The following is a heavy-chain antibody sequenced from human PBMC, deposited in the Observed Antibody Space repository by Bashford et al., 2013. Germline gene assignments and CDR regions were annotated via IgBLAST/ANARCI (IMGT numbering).Heavy chain of an antibody. Sequence: VRQAPGKRPEWVATISQDGSENDYVDSVKGRFTISRDNAKNSLYLQMNSLRAEDTAVYYCARKYYYDSSGYYNWGQGTLVTVSS. CDR3: ARKYYYDSSGYYN. J-gene: IGHJ4*02. CDR2: ISQDGSEN. D-gene: IGHD3-22*01. V-gene: IGHV3-7*01.